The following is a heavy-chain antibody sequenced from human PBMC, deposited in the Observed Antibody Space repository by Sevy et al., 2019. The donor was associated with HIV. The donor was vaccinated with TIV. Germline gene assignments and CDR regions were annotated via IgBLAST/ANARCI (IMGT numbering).Heavy chain of an antibody. V-gene: IGHV1-18*01. CDR2: ISAHNGDT. CDR1: GYTFTSYR. CDR3: ARAYCSGGRCYSLAY. Sequence: ASVKVSCKASGYTFTSYRIYWVRQAPGQGLESMGWISAHNGDTNYAQKFQGRVTMITDTSTTTAYMGLRSLRSDDTALYYCARAYCSGGRCYSLAYWGQGTLVTVSS. J-gene: IGHJ4*02. D-gene: IGHD2-15*01.